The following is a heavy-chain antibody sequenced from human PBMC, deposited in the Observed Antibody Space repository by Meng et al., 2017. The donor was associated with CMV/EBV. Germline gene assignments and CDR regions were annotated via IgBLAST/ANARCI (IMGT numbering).Heavy chain of an antibody. CDR3: ARVVDSSSSQIYYYYGMDV. CDR1: GYSFTSYW. D-gene: IGHD6-6*01. CDR2: IYPGDSDT. J-gene: IGHJ6*02. Sequence: TVSCKGSGYSFTSYWIGWVRQMPGKGLEWMGIIYPGDSDTRYSPSFQGQVTISADKSISTAYLQWSSLKASDTAMYYCARVVDSSSSQIYYYYGMDVWGQGTTVTVSS. V-gene: IGHV5-51*01.